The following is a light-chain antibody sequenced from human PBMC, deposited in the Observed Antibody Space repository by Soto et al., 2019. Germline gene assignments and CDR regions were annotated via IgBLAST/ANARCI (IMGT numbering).Light chain of an antibody. Sequence: QSALTQPASVSGSPGQSITISCTGTSSDVGSYNLVSWYQQHPGKAPKVMICEVSKRPSGVSNRFSGSKSGNTASLTISGLPADDEADYYCCSYARSRYVFGTGTKLTVL. CDR1: SSDVGSYNL. J-gene: IGLJ1*01. CDR2: EVS. V-gene: IGLV2-23*02. CDR3: CSYARSRYV.